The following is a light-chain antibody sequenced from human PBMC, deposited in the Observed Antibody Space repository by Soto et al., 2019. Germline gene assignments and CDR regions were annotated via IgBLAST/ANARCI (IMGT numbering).Light chain of an antibody. J-gene: IGKJ1*01. Sequence: EIVMTQSPATLSVSPGEIATLSCRASQSGFSNLAWYQQKPGQAPRLLIYGASTRATGIPARFSGSGSGTECTLTIRSLQSEDVAVYYCKHYNDWPPWTFTQGTKVEI. CDR1: QSGFSN. V-gene: IGKV3-15*01. CDR3: KHYNDWPPWT. CDR2: GAS.